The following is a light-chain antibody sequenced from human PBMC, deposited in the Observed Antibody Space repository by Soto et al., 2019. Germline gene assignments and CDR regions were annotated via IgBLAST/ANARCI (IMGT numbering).Light chain of an antibody. V-gene: IGKV3-15*01. CDR3: QQYNNWPPKT. CDR2: GAS. CDR1: QSVSSN. Sequence: EIVMTQSPSTLSVSPGERSTLSCISSQSVSSNLAWYQQKPGQAPRLLIYGASTRATGIPARFSGSGSGTEFTLTISSLQSEDFAVYYCQQYNNWPPKTFGQGTKVDI. J-gene: IGKJ1*01.